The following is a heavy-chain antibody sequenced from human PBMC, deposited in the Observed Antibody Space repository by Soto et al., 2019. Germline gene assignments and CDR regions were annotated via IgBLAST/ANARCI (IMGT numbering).Heavy chain of an antibody. Sequence: VVLVQSGAEVKSLGATVKVSCQASGYSFSKFGIGWVRQSPGRGLDRVGWINNYNGHTNFASKFKGSVSSTRDSSGTTAYMEWSSLTPADSAIYFCARAEEMAPYYSYAMDAFGQGTAVTVSS. CDR2: INNYNGHT. J-gene: IGHJ6*02. V-gene: IGHV1-18*04. CDR1: GYSFSKFG. CDR3: ARAEEMAPYYSYAMDA.